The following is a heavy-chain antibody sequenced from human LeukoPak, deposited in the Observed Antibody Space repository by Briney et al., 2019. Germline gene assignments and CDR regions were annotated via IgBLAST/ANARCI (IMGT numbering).Heavy chain of an antibody. Sequence: SETLSLTCTVSGGSISSGGYYWSWIRQHPGKGLEWIGYIYYSGSTYYNPSLKSRVTISVDTSKNQFSLKLSSVTAADTAVYYCARGRLAFMATAGTLPDYWGQGTLVTVSS. J-gene: IGHJ4*02. CDR2: IYYSGST. CDR3: ARGRLAFMATAGTLPDY. V-gene: IGHV4-31*03. CDR1: GGSISSGGYY. D-gene: IGHD6-13*01.